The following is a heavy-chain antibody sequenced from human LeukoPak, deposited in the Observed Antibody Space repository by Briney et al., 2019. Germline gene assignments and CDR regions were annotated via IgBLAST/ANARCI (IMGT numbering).Heavy chain of an antibody. V-gene: IGHV3-73*01. Sequence: PGGSLRLSCAASGFTFSSYAMSWVRQASGKGLEWVGRIRSKANSYATAYAASVKGRFTISRDDSKNTAYLQMNSLKTEDTAVYYCTTMVRGVIILDTFDYWGQGTLVTVSS. J-gene: IGHJ4*02. D-gene: IGHD3-10*01. CDR2: IRSKANSYAT. CDR3: TTMVRGVIILDTFDY. CDR1: GFTFSSYA.